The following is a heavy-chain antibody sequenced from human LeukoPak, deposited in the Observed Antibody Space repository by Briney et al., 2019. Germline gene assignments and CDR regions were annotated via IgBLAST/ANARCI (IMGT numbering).Heavy chain of an antibody. V-gene: IGHV4-34*01. CDR1: GGSFSGYY. CDR3: ARGRGYGDYAERAGYYYYMDV. D-gene: IGHD4-17*01. CDR2: INHSGST. J-gene: IGHJ6*03. Sequence: SETLSLTCAVYGGSFSGYYWSWIRQPPGKGLEWIGEINHSGSTNYNPSLKSRVTISVDTSKNQFSLKLSSVTAADTAVYYCARGRGYGDYAERAGYYYYMDVWGKGTTVTISS.